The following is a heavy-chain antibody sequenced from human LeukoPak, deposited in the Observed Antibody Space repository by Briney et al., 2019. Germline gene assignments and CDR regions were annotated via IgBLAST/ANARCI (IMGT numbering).Heavy chain of an antibody. Sequence: SSETLSLTCNVSGVSISSTSYFWAWIRQPPGKGLEWIGSISNSGTTHYTPSLESRVTISVDTSKNQISLKLSSVTAADTAVYYCARRPSRYLVSRIYYFDFWGQGTLVSVSS. CDR2: ISNSGTT. V-gene: IGHV4-39*07. D-gene: IGHD1-1*01. CDR3: ARRPSRYLVSRIYYFDF. CDR1: GVSISSTSYF. J-gene: IGHJ4*02.